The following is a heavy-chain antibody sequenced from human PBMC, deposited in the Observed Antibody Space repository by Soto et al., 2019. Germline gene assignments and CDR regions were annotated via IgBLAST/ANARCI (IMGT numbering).Heavy chain of an antibody. D-gene: IGHD2-15*01. CDR3: AREGGPCSGGTCYSVYYFGMDL. CDR2: ISSDGSDT. J-gene: IGHJ6*02. Sequence: GGSLRLSCAASGFTFNTYWMHWVRQAPGKGLVWVSRISSDGSDTTYADSVKGRFTISRDNAWKTLYLQMNSLRAEDTAVYYCAREGGPCSGGTCYSVYYFGMDLWGQGTTVTVSS. V-gene: IGHV3-74*01. CDR1: GFTFNTYW.